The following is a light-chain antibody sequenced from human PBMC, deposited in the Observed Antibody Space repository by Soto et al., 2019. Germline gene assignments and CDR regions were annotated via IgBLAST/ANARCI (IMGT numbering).Light chain of an antibody. CDR2: EVN. J-gene: IGLJ2*01. V-gene: IGLV2-14*01. CDR1: SSDVGGYNF. CDR3: SSYTTSSTLA. Sequence: QSALTQPASVSGSPGQSSTISCTGTSSDVGGYNFVSWYQQHPGKAPKLMIYEVNNRPSGVSNRFSGSKSGNTASLTISGLQAEDEADYYCSSYTTSSTLAFGGGTKSPS.